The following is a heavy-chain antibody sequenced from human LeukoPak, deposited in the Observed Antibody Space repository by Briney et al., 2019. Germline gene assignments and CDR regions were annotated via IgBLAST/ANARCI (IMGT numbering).Heavy chain of an antibody. D-gene: IGHD3-3*01. CDR2: IYYSGST. J-gene: IGHJ3*02. CDR3: ARTIFGVVHDAFDI. V-gene: IGHV4-38-2*02. Sequence: SETLSLTCTVSGYSISSGYYWGWIRQPPGKGLEWIGSIYYSGSTYYNPSLKSRVTISVDTSKNQFSLKLSSVTAADTAVYYCARTIFGVVHDAFDIWGQGTMVTVSS. CDR1: GYSISSGYY.